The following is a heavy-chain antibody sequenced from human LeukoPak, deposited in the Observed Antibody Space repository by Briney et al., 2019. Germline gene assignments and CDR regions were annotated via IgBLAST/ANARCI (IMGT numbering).Heavy chain of an antibody. D-gene: IGHD3-9*01. Sequence: GGSLRLSCAASGFTCSSYAMHWVRQAAGKGLEWVAVISYDGSNKYYADSVKGRFTISRDNSKNTLYLQMNSLRAEDTAVYYCARGGSRYYDILTGYRDYYYYGMDVWGQGTTVTVSS. CDR2: ISYDGSNK. V-gene: IGHV3-30-3*01. J-gene: IGHJ6*02. CDR3: ARGGSRYYDILTGYRDYYYYGMDV. CDR1: GFTCSSYA.